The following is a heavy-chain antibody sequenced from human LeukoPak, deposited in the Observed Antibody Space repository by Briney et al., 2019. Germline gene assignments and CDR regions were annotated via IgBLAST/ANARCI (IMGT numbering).Heavy chain of an antibody. CDR2: IIHIFGTA. CDR1: GGSFSCYA. J-gene: IGHJ6*03. V-gene: IGHV1-69*05. D-gene: IGHD3-10*01. Sequence: ASVKVCCTASGGSFSCYAISWVRQAPGQGLEWRGGIIHIFGTANYAQKFQGRVTITTDESTSPAYMELSSLRSEDAAVSYCARVGPRGFGEFYYYYYIDVWGTGTTVTVSS. CDR3: ARVGPRGFGEFYYYYYIDV.